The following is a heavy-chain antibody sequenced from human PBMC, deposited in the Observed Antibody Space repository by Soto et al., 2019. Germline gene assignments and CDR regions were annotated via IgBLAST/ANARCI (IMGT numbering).Heavy chain of an antibody. CDR3: ARDCAGYSSGWYQRGGFDY. CDR1: GFTFSSYG. D-gene: IGHD6-19*01. J-gene: IGHJ4*02. V-gene: IGHV3-33*01. Sequence: QVPLVESGGGVVQPGRSLRLSCAASGFTFSSYGMHWVRQAPGKGLEWVAVIWYDASNKYYADSVKGRFTISRDNSKHTLYLQMNSLSAEDTAVYYCARDCAGYSSGWYQRGGFDYWGQGTLVTVSS. CDR2: IWYDASNK.